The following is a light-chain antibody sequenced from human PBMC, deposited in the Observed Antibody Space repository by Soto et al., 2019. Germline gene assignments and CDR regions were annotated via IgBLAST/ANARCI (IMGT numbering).Light chain of an antibody. J-gene: IGKJ1*01. CDR3: QQYNSYSSWT. Sequence: DIHMTQSPSTLRASVGDIVTLTCRASQSISNWLAWYQQKPGKATKPLIYKASRLERGVPSRFSGSGSGTEFTLTISSLQPDDFATYYCQQYNSYSSWTVGQVTKVEIK. CDR2: KAS. V-gene: IGKV1-5*03. CDR1: QSISNW.